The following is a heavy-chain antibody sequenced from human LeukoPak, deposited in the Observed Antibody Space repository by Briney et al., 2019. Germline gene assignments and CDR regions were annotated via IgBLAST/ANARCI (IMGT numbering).Heavy chain of an antibody. CDR2: IYSGGST. V-gene: IGHV3-53*01. J-gene: IGHJ6*02. CDR1: GFTVSSNY. CDR3: ARGGIGELYWGYYYYGMDV. Sequence: PGGSLRLSCAASGFTVSSNYMSWVRQAPGKGLEWVSVIYSGGSTYYADSVKGRFTISRDNSKNTLYLQMNSLRAEDTAVYYCARGGIGELYWGYYYYGMDVWGQGTTVTVSS. D-gene: IGHD3-10*01.